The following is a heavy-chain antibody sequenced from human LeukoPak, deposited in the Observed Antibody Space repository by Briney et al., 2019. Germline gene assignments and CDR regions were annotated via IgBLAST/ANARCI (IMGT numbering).Heavy chain of an antibody. D-gene: IGHD5-18*01. CDR3: AKDAYSGFSSSYNMDS. Sequence: AASVKVSCKASGYTFTGYYMHWVRQAPGQGLEWMGWINPNSGVTNYAQKFQGRVTMTRDTSINTAYMELHSLTSDDTTMYYCAKDAYSGFSSSYNMDSWGQGTLSPFPQ. CDR2: INPNSGVT. V-gene: IGHV1-2*02. CDR1: GYTFTGYY. J-gene: IGHJ4*02.